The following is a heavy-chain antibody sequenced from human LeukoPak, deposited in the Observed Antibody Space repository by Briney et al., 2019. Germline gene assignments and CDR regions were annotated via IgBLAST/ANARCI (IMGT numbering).Heavy chain of an antibody. Sequence: GGSLRLSCAASGFTFSSYWMHWLRQAPEKGLVWVSRINSDGSSTSYADSVKGRFTISRDNAKNTLYLQMNSLRAEDTAVYYGARELYSTTVVNGPYFDYWGQGTLVTVSS. CDR2: INSDGSST. V-gene: IGHV3-74*01. D-gene: IGHD4-23*01. J-gene: IGHJ4*02. CDR1: GFTFSSYW. CDR3: ARELYSTTVVNGPYFDY.